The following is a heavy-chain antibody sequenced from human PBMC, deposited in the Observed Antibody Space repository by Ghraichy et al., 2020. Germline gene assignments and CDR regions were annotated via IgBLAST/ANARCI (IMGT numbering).Heavy chain of an antibody. D-gene: IGHD2-15*01. CDR2: ISGSGGST. CDR1: GFTFSSYA. V-gene: IGHV3-23*01. J-gene: IGHJ4*02. CDR3: AKRPVSDIVAPSRQPFGY. Sequence: GGSLRLSCAASGFTFSSYAMSWVRQAPGKGLEWVSAISGSGGSTYYADSVKGRFTISRDNSKNTLYLQMNSLRAEDTAVYYCAKRPVSDIVAPSRQPFGYWGQGTLVTVSS.